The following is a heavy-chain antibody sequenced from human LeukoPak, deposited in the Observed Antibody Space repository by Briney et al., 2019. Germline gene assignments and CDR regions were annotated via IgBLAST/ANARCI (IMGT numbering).Heavy chain of an antibody. J-gene: IGHJ3*02. CDR3: ASLKNYYDSSGYLVTDAFDI. CDR1: GYTFTGYY. D-gene: IGHD3-22*01. CDR2: INPNSGGT. Sequence: ASVKVSCKASGYTFTGYYMHWVRQAPGQGLEWMGWINPNSGGTNYAQKFQGRVTMTRDKSIRTAYMELRSLKSDDTAVYYCASLKNYYDSSGYLVTDAFDIWGQGTMVTVSS. V-gene: IGHV1-2*02.